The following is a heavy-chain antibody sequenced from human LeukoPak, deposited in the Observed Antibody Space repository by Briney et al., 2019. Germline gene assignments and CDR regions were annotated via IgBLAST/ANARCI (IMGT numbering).Heavy chain of an antibody. Sequence: GGSLRLSCAASGLDVSRNYMSWVRQAPGEGLESGSVMYAAGSTSYADSVRGRFTISRDTSKNTLYLQMNSLRVEDTAIYYCARAPYPTSWSNFDYWGQGTVVTVSP. J-gene: IGHJ4*02. V-gene: IGHV3-53*01. CDR2: MYAAGST. CDR1: GLDVSRNY. D-gene: IGHD2-8*02. CDR3: ARAPYPTSWSNFDY.